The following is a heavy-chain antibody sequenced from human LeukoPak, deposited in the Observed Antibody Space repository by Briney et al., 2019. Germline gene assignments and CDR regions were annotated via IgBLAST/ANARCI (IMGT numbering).Heavy chain of an antibody. CDR3: SRTSSGSTGYYYYYYMDV. D-gene: IGHD6-19*01. J-gene: IGHJ6*03. Sequence: AGSLPLSCAASGFTFSSYSMNGLRPAPPREREGVSSSSNSSSYIYYQASVKGRFTISRNNAKNSLHLQVNSLRAEATAVYYCSRTSSGSTGYYYYYYMDVWGKGPTVTTSS. V-gene: IGHV3-21*01. CDR1: GFTFSSYS. CDR2: SSNSSSYI.